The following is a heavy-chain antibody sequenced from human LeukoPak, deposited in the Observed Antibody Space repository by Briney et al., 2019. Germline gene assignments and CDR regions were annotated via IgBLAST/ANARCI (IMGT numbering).Heavy chain of an antibody. Sequence: GGSLRLSCAASGFTFSSYGMSWVRQAPGKGLVWVSRMNSDGSTIDYAGSVKGRFTISRDNAKNTLYLQMNNVRADDTAVYYCATAGNFRFDSWGQGTLVTVSS. CDR3: ATAGNFRFDS. CDR2: MNSDGSTI. CDR1: GFTFSSYG. D-gene: IGHD3-16*02. J-gene: IGHJ4*02. V-gene: IGHV3-74*01.